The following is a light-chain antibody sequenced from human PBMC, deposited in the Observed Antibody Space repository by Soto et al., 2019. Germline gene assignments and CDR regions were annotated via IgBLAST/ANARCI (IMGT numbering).Light chain of an antibody. Sequence: QSALTQPPSASGSPGQSVTISCTGTTSDVGGYNYVSWYQLHPDKVPKLIIYEVNKRPSGVPDRFSGSKSGSTASLTVSGLQAEDEADYYCQSYDINLSGRVFGGGTKLTVL. CDR2: EVN. CDR3: QSYDINLSGRV. J-gene: IGLJ3*02. CDR1: TSDVGGYNY. V-gene: IGLV2-8*01.